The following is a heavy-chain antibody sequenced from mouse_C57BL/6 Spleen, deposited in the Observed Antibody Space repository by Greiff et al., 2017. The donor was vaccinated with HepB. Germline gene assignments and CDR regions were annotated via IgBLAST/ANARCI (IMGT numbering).Heavy chain of an antibody. J-gene: IGHJ3*01. Sequence: VQLQQPGAELVMPGASVKLSCKASGYTFTSYWMHWVKQRPGQGLEWIGEIDPSDSYTNYNQKFKGKSTLTVDKSSSTAYMQLSSLTSEDSAVYYCARRGGLVPWFAYWGQGTLVTVSA. V-gene: IGHV1-69*01. CDR3: ARRGGLVPWFAY. D-gene: IGHD3-3*01. CDR1: GYTFTSYW. CDR2: IDPSDSYT.